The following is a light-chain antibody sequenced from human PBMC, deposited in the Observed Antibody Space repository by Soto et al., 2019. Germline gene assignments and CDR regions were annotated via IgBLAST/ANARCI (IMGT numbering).Light chain of an antibody. Sequence: DIQMTQSPSSLSASVGDRVTITCQASQDISNYLNWYQQKPGKAPKLLIYDASNLETGVPSRFSESGSGKYFTFPISSLQPEDMATYYCQQYDNLRLTFGGGTKVEIK. J-gene: IGKJ4*01. CDR2: DAS. CDR3: QQYDNLRLT. CDR1: QDISNY. V-gene: IGKV1-33*01.